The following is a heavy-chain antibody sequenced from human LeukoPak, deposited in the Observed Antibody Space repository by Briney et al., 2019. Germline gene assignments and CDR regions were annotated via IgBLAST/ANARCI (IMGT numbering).Heavy chain of an antibody. CDR3: DDSGYNRDFDS. J-gene: IGHJ5*01. Sequence: ASVKVSCKATSRISWVRQAPGQGLEWMGWIGTYGGGTYYAQKFQGRITVTTDTSTSTVYMELRSLRSDDTAVYYCDDSGYNRDFDSWGQGTLVTVSS. CDR2: IGTYGGGT. CDR1: TSR. V-gene: IGHV1-18*01. D-gene: IGHD3-22*01.